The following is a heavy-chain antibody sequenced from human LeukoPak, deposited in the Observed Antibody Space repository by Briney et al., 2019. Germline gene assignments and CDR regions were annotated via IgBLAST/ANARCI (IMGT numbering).Heavy chain of an antibody. V-gene: IGHV3-30*02. CDR3: GRLVVTSLVY. CDR1: GFTFSSYG. CDR2: IRYDGSNK. J-gene: IGHJ4*02. Sequence: AGGSLRLSCAASGFTFSSYGMHWVRQAPGKGLEWVPFIRYDGSNKYYADSVKGRFTISRDNSKNTLYLQMYSLRAEDTAVYAKGRLVVTSLVYWGQGTLVTVSS. D-gene: IGHD4-23*01.